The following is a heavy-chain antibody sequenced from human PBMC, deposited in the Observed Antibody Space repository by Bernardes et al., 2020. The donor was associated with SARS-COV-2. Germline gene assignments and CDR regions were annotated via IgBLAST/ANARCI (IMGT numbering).Heavy chain of an antibody. Sequence: GGSLRPSGEASGFTFRNYLVTWVRQDAGKGLEWVANINQDGSEKSYVDSVKGRFTISRDNVKNLLYLQMNSLRAEDTAVYYCANGRDPDYGGQGNPVTVSS. J-gene: IGHJ4*02. CDR1: GFTFRNYL. CDR2: INQDGSEK. CDR3: ANGRDPDY. V-gene: IGHV3-7*01.